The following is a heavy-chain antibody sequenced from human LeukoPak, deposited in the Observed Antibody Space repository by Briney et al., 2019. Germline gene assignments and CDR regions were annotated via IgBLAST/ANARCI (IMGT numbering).Heavy chain of an antibody. J-gene: IGHJ3*02. V-gene: IGHV3-33*01. CDR2: IWYDGSNK. Sequence: GRSLRLSCAASGFTFSSYGMHWVRQAPGKGLEWVAVIWYDGSNKYYADSVKGRFTISRDNSKNTLYLQMNSLRAGDTAVYYCARVWDYSSSWYANSFDIWGQGTMVTVSS. CDR3: ARVWDYSSSWYANSFDI. CDR1: GFTFSSYG. D-gene: IGHD6-13*01.